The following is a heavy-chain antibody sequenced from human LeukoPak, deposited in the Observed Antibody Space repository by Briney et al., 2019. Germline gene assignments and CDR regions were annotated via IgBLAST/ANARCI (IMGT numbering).Heavy chain of an antibody. CDR2: ISRSGGST. CDR1: RFTFSSYV. V-gene: IGHV3-23*01. CDR3: ATFPTPILTGYPSTYHYFDY. Sequence: GGSLRLSCAAYRFTFSSYVMSWVRQAPGKGLEWVSGISRSGGSTYYADSVRGRFTISRDNSKNTVSLQMNSLRAEDTAVYYCATFPTPILTGYPSTYHYFDYWGKGTRVTVSS. J-gene: IGHJ4*02. D-gene: IGHD3-9*01.